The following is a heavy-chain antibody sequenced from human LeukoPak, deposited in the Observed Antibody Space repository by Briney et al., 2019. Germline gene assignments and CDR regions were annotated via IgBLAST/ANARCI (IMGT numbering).Heavy chain of an antibody. D-gene: IGHD6-13*01. CDR2: INPNNGGT. CDR3: ARGAEQQRLAHFDY. J-gene: IGHJ4*02. V-gene: IGHV1-2*02. Sequence: GASVTVSCKASGYIFTDYYMHWVRQAPGQGLEWMGWINPNNGGTKSAQKFQGRVTMTRDTSISTAYMELSSLRSDDTAIYYCARGAEQQRLAHFDYWGQGTLVTVSS. CDR1: GYIFTDYY.